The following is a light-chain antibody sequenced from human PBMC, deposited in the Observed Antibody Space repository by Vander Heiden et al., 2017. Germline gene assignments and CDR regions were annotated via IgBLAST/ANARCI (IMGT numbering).Light chain of an antibody. CDR3: ERGQT. V-gene: IGKV3-11*01. Sequence: NVLKQSPDTLSLSPGERATLSCRASQSVSSYLAGDQLKPGHTPRLLIYDISNRATAIQDRFRGSGSGTGFIRTISSLEPEAFVGDDGERGQTFGGGTRLEIK. CDR1: QSVSSY. CDR2: DIS. J-gene: IGKJ4*01.